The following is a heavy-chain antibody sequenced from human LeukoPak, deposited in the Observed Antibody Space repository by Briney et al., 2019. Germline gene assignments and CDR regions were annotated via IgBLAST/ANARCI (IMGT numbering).Heavy chain of an antibody. CDR3: ARARANSDFDY. J-gene: IGHJ4*02. Sequence: ASVKVSCKASGYTFTSYDINWVRQATGQGLEWMGWMNPNSGSTGYAQKFQGRVTITRNTSISTAYMELCSLRSEDTAVYYCARARANSDFDYWGQGTLVTVSS. CDR2: MNPNSGST. CDR1: GYTFTSYD. D-gene: IGHD1-26*01. V-gene: IGHV1-8*03.